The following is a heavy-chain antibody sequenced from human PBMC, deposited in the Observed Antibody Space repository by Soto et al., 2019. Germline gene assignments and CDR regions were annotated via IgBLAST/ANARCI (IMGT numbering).Heavy chain of an antibody. CDR1: GFTVSSNY. J-gene: IGHJ4*02. CDR2: IYAGGDT. D-gene: IGHD6-13*01. Sequence: EVQLVESGGDLVQPGGSLRLSCAASGFTVSSNYMSWVRQAPGKGLEWVSIIYAGGDTFYADSAKGRFTISRDNSKNILYLRLNSLRAEDTAVYYCATSSWYAPPDYWGPGTLVTVSS. V-gene: IGHV3-66*01. CDR3: ATSSWYAPPDY.